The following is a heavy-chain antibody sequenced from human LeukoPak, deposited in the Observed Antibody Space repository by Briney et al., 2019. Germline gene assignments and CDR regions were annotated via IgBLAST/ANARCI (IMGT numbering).Heavy chain of an antibody. CDR1: GFTFSSYE. CDR3: ARVRRVQLLDC. CDR2: ISSSGSTI. D-gene: IGHD1-26*01. Sequence: GGSLRLSCAASGFTFSSYETNWVRQAPGKGLEWLSYISSSGSTIYYADSVKGRFTISRDNAKNSLFLQMNSLRAEDTAIYYCARVRRVQLLDCWGEGTLVTVSS. J-gene: IGHJ4*02. V-gene: IGHV3-48*03.